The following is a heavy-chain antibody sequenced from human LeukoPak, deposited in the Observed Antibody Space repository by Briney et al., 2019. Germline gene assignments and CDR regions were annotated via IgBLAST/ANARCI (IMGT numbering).Heavy chain of an antibody. CDR1: GFTFRELP. Sequence: GSLRLSCAAPGFTFRELPMNWVRQAPGKGLEWVASIQQDGNEKYFVDSVKGRFTISRDNAKNSLYLQMNSLRAEDTAVYYRARGWSVPGYWGQGTLVTVSS. CDR2: IQQDGNEK. D-gene: IGHD2-15*01. CDR3: ARGWSVPGY. J-gene: IGHJ4*02. V-gene: IGHV3-7*01.